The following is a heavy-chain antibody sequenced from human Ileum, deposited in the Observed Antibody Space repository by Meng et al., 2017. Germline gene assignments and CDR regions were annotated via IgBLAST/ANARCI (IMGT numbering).Heavy chain of an antibody. CDR3: AKDSHGYGDGGH. J-gene: IGHJ4*02. CDR1: GDTFTTSY. V-gene: IGHV1-46*01. CDR2: INAGSGET. D-gene: IGHD4-17*01. Sequence: VRLVQSGAEVEKPGASVKGSCKASGDTFTTSYAHGVRQAPGQGLEWMGVINAGSGETGYAQKFQGRLTMTRDTSTSTLYMELSSLRSEDTAVYYCAKDSHGYGDGGHCGQGTLVTVSS.